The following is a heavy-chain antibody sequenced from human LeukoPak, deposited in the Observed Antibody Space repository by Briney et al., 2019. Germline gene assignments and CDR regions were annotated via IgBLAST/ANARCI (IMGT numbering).Heavy chain of an antibody. CDR2: IYPGDSDT. V-gene: IGHV5-51*01. CDR3: ARRIYYDNGGSYFDY. D-gene: IGHD3-22*01. CDR1: GYSFTSYW. J-gene: IGHJ4*02. Sequence: GESLKISCKGSGYSFTSYWIGWVRQMPGKGLEWMGIIYPGDSDTRYSPSFQGQVTISADKSISTAYLQWSSLEASDTAMYYCARRIYYDNGGSYFDYWGQGTLLTVSS.